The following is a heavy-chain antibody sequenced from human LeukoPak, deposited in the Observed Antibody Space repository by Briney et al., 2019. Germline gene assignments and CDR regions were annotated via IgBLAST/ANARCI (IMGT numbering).Heavy chain of an antibody. Sequence: GGSLRLSCAASGFTFSSYGMHWVRQAPDKGLEWVAVISYDGSNKYYADSVKGRFTISRDNSKNTLYLQMNSLRAEDTAVYYCAKAYYSSWYYFDYWGQGTLVTVSS. J-gene: IGHJ4*02. V-gene: IGHV3-30*18. CDR1: GFTFSSYG. D-gene: IGHD6-13*01. CDR2: ISYDGSNK. CDR3: AKAYYSSWYYFDY.